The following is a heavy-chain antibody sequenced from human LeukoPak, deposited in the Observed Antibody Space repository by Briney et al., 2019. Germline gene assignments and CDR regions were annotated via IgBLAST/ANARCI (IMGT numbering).Heavy chain of an antibody. CDR2: IIPIFGTA. J-gene: IGHJ3*02. V-gene: IGHV1-69*01. Sequence: ASVKVSCKASGGTFSSYAISWVRQAPGQGLEWMGGIIPIFGTANYAQKFQGRVTITADESTSTAYMELSSLRSEDTAVYYCARDEPRPFDIWGQGTMVTVSS. CDR3: ARDEPRPFDI. CDR1: GGTFSSYA.